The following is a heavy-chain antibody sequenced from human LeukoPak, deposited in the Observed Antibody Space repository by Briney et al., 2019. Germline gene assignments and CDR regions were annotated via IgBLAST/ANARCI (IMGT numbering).Heavy chain of an antibody. CDR1: GYTFTSYG. Sequence: ASVKVSCKASGYTFTSYGISWVRQAPGQGLEWMGWISAYNGNTNYAQKLQGRVTMTTDTSTSTAYMELRSLRSDDTAVYYCARDAPPAAAGTYWNYWGQGTLVTVSS. CDR2: ISAYNGNT. V-gene: IGHV1-18*01. CDR3: ARDAPPAAAGTYWNY. J-gene: IGHJ4*02. D-gene: IGHD6-13*01.